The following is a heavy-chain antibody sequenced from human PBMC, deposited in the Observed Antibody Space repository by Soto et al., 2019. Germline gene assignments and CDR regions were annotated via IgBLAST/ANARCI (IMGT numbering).Heavy chain of an antibody. CDR1: GGSISSYY. CDR2: IYYSGST. Sequence: SETLSLTCTVSGGSISSYYWSWIRQPPGKGLEWIGYIYYSGSTNYNPSLKSRVTISVDTSKNQFSLKLSSVTAADTAVYYCARVRIFGVVNYFDYWGQGTLVTVSS. J-gene: IGHJ4*02. CDR3: ARVRIFGVVNYFDY. D-gene: IGHD3-3*01. V-gene: IGHV4-59*01.